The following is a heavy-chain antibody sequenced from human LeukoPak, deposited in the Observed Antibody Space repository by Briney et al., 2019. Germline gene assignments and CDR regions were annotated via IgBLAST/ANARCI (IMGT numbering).Heavy chain of an antibody. J-gene: IGHJ5*02. CDR3: ARDGNLGYCSSTSCSGFDP. CDR1: GLTFSSSW. D-gene: IGHD2-2*01. V-gene: IGHV3-7*01. Sequence: PGGSLRLSCAVSGLTFSSSWMDWVRQAPGKGLEWVASINPDGDKKYSADSVKGRFTISRDNAENSLYLQMNSLRDEDTAVYYCARDGNLGYCSSTSCSGFDPWGQGTLVTVSS. CDR2: INPDGDKK.